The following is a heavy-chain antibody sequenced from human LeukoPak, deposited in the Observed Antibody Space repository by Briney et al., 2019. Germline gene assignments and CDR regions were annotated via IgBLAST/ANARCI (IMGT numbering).Heavy chain of an antibody. Sequence: GGSLRLSCAASGFTFSNYALTWVRQAPGMGLQWVSTISGGAGATYSADSVKGRFTISRDTAKNSLYLQMNSLRAEDTAVYYCARETVGYCSSTSCYTPPYYYHYMDVWGKGTTVTVSS. V-gene: IGHV3-23*01. D-gene: IGHD2-2*02. CDR2: ISGGAGAT. CDR1: GFTFSNYA. J-gene: IGHJ6*03. CDR3: ARETVGYCSSTSCYTPPYYYHYMDV.